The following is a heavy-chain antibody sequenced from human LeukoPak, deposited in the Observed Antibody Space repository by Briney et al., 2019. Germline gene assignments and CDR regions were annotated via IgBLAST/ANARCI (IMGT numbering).Heavy chain of an antibody. CDR3: ARDSLPIAAAGTGSFDI. J-gene: IGHJ3*02. D-gene: IGHD6-13*01. V-gene: IGHV3-21*01. Sequence: GGSLRLSCAVSGFTFSSYSMNWVRQAPGKGLEWVSSISSSSSYIYYADSVKGRFTISRDNAKNSLYLQMNSLRAEDTAVYYCARDSLPIAAAGTGSFDIWGQGTMVTVSS. CDR1: GFTFSSYS. CDR2: ISSSSSYI.